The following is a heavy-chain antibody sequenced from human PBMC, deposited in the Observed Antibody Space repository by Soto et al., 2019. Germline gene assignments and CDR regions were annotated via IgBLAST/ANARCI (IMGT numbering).Heavy chain of an antibody. D-gene: IGHD2-2*01. V-gene: IGHV5-10-1*01. Sequence: PVESLKISCKGSGYSITNYWIIWVRQMPGKGLEWMGRIDPSDSYSINSPSFEGHVTISADKSINTALLQWSSLKASDTAIYYCARHCCSNTSCPDGWFDPWGQGTLVTVSS. CDR2: IDPSDSYS. J-gene: IGHJ5*02. CDR1: GYSITNYW. CDR3: ARHCCSNTSCPDGWFDP.